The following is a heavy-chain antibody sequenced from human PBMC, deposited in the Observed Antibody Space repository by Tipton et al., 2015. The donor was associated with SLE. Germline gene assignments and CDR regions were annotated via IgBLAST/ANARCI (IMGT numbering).Heavy chain of an antibody. CDR1: GFTFSAYG. CDR3: ARERPGTLPAMDV. V-gene: IGHV3-30*12. CDR2: ISWDATYT. J-gene: IGHJ6*02. Sequence: SLRLSCSASGFTFSAYGFHWVRQAPGKGLEWVALISWDATYTFFADSVKGRFTISRDDARNSVFLQIDNLRAEDTAVYYCARERPGTLPAMDVWGQGTTVTVSS. D-gene: IGHD1-1*01.